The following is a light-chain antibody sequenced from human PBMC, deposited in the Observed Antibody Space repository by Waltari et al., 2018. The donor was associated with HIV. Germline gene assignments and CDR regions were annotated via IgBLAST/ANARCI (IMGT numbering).Light chain of an antibody. J-gene: IGKJ3*01. CDR1: QGIGNS. CDR3: QKYSNAPYT. V-gene: IGKV1-27*01. Sequence: DIVMTQSPSSLSASVGDRITISCRATQGIGNSLAWYQQKPGRAPKLLIYAASTLQLGVASRFNGSGTGTDFTLTITSLRPEDFATYYCQKYSNAPYTFGPGTTVDIK. CDR2: AAS.